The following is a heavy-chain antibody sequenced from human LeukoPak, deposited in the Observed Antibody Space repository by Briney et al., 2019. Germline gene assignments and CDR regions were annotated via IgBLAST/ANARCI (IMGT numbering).Heavy chain of an antibody. CDR2: IKQDGSEK. J-gene: IGHJ4*02. Sequence: HPGGSLRLSCAASGFTFSRYWMSWVRQVPRKGLEWVANIKQDGSEKYYVDSVKGRCTISRHNANNSLYLQMNSLRAEDTAVSYCARDKGDYDTSGSLFVFGGQGTLVTVSS. D-gene: IGHD3-22*01. CDR3: ARDKGDYDTSGSLFVF. CDR1: GFTFSRYW. V-gene: IGHV3-7*03.